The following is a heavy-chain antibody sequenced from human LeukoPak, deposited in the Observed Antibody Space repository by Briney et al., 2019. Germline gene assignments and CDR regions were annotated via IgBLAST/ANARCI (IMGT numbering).Heavy chain of an antibody. V-gene: IGHV3-30*18. D-gene: IGHD4-17*01. CDR1: GFSFISYG. Sequence: GGSLRLSCAASGFSFISYGMLWVRQAPGKGLEWVGVISDDGRNKNYADSVKGRFTISRDNSKDTLYLQMNSLRDEDTAVYYCAKRPSDYGDYVTYFDYWGQGTLVTASS. CDR2: ISDDGRNK. J-gene: IGHJ4*02. CDR3: AKRPSDYGDYVTYFDY.